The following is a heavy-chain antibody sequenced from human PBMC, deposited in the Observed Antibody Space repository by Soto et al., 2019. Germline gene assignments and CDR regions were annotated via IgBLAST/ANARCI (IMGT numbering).Heavy chain of an antibody. D-gene: IGHD3-22*01. V-gene: IGHV5-51*01. CDR3: ARQGYDSSGDFYPIDF. CDR2: VYPDDSDT. J-gene: IGHJ4*02. CDR1: GYSFSTYW. Sequence: GESLKISCTGSGYSFSTYWIAWVRQMPGKGLEWMGIVYPDDSDTRYSPSFQGQVTISADKAITTAYLQWSSLKASDTAIYYWARQGYDSSGDFYPIDFWGQGTLVTVSS.